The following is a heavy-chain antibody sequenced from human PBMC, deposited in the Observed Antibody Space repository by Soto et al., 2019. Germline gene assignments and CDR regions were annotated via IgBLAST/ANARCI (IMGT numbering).Heavy chain of an antibody. CDR3: AREQAVAGFRQSWFDP. J-gene: IGHJ5*02. Sequence: QVQLQESGPGLVKPSQTLSLTCTVSGGSISSGGYYWSWIRQHPGKGLEWIGYIYYSGSTYYNPSLKSRVTISVDTSKNQFSLKLSSVTAADTAVYYCAREQAVAGFRQSWFDPWGQGTLVTVSS. CDR2: IYYSGST. V-gene: IGHV4-31*03. CDR1: GGSISSGGYY. D-gene: IGHD6-19*01.